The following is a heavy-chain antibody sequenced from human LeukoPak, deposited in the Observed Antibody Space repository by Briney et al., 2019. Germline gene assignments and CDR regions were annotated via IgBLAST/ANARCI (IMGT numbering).Heavy chain of an antibody. D-gene: IGHD3-22*01. Sequence: GGSLRLSCAASGFTCSSYARHRVRQAPAKGLEWVAFLSYDGSNKYYADSVKGRFTISRDNSKSTLSLQMNSLRAGDTAVYYCARDPSYESFDWYFDLWGRGSLVTVSS. CDR3: ARDPSYESFDWYFDL. V-gene: IGHV3-30*04. CDR2: LSYDGSNK. J-gene: IGHJ2*01. CDR1: GFTCSSYA.